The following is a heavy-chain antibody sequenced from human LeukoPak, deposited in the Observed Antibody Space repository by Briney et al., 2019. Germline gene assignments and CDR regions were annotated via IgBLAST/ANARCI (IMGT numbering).Heavy chain of an antibody. Sequence: SETLSLTCAVYGGSFSGYYWSWIRQPPGKGLEWIGEINHSGSTNYNPSLKSRVTISVDTSKNQFSLKLSSVTAADTAVYYCARRRITISSRDFDYWGQGTLVTVSS. CDR2: INHSGST. D-gene: IGHD3-3*01. V-gene: IGHV4-34*01. CDR3: ARRRITISSRDFDY. J-gene: IGHJ4*02. CDR1: GGSFSGYY.